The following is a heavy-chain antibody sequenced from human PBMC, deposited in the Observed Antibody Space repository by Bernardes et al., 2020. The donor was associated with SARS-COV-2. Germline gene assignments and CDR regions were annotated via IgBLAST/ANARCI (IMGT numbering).Heavy chain of an antibody. D-gene: IGHD2-2*01. Sequence: ASVKVSCKASGYTFTGYYIHWVRQAPGQGLEWMGWINPNSGGTNYAQKFQGRVTMTRDPSISTAYMELSRLRSDDTAVYYCARGPCSTSCYWGLGGSWYFDLWGRGTLVTVSS. CDR1: GYTFTGYY. CDR3: ARGPCSTSCYWGLGGSWYFDL. CDR2: INPNSGGT. J-gene: IGHJ2*01. V-gene: IGHV1-2*02.